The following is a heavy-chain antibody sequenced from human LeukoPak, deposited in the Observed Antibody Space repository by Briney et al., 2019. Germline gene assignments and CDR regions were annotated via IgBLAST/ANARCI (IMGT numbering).Heavy chain of an antibody. CDR1: GGSISSYY. CDR3: ARTEGIADVDY. J-gene: IGHJ4*02. CDR2: IYYSGST. Sequence: SETLSLTCTVSGGSISSYYWSWIRQPPGKGLEWIGYIYYSGSTNYNPSLKSRVTISVDTSKNQFSLKLSSVTAADTAVYYCARTEGIADVDYWGQGTLVTVSS. V-gene: IGHV4-59*08. D-gene: IGHD6-13*01.